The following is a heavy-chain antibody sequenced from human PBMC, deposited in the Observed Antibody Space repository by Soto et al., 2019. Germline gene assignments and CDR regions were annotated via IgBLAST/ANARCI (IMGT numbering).Heavy chain of an antibody. D-gene: IGHD6-19*01. Sequence: SETLSLTCTVSGGSISSYYWSWIRQPPGKGLEWIGYIYYSGSTNYNPSLKSRVTISVDTSKNQFSLKLGSVAAAETAVYYCGRDQSDSSGLYGDYYYYRMDVWGQGTTGTVPS. CDR3: GRDQSDSSGLYGDYYYYRMDV. CDR2: IYYSGST. J-gene: IGHJ6*02. CDR1: GGSISSYY. V-gene: IGHV4-59*01.